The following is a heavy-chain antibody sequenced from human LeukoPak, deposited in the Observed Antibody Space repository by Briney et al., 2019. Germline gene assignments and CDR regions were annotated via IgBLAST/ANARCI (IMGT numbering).Heavy chain of an antibody. V-gene: IGHV1-18*04. D-gene: IGHD3-16*01. J-gene: IGHJ6*04. CDR1: GYTFTSYG. CDR2: ISAYNGNT. Sequence: ASVKVSCKASGYTFTSYGISWVRQAPGQGLEWMGWISAYNGNTNYAQKLQGRVTMTTDTSTSTAYMELRSLRSDDTAVYYCARDQVGGVMNPGYGMDVWGKGTTVTVSS. CDR3: ARDQVGGVMNPGYGMDV.